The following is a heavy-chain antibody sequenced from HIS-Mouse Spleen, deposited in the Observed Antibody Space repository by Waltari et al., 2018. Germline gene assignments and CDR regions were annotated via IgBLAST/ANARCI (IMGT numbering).Heavy chain of an antibody. J-gene: IGHJ5*02. V-gene: IGHV3-30-3*01. D-gene: IGHD1-26*01. Sequence: CPASGFTFSSYAMHWVRQAPGKGLEWVAVISYDGSNKYYADSVKGRFTISRDNSKNTRYLQMNSLRAEDTAVYYCAKDGGIVGATGSSWFDPWGQGTLVTVSS. CDR3: AKDGGIVGATGSSWFDP. CDR1: GFTFSSYA. CDR2: ISYDGSNK.